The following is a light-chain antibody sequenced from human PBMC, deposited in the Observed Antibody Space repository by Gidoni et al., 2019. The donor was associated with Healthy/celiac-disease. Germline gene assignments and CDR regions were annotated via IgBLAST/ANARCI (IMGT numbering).Light chain of an antibody. Sequence: DIQMTQSPSTLSASVGDSVTITGRASQSISSWLAWYQQKPGKAPKLLIYKASSLESGVPSRFSGSGSGTEFTLTISSLQPDDFATYYCQQYNSYWGTFGQGTKVEIK. CDR2: KAS. V-gene: IGKV1-5*03. J-gene: IGKJ1*01. CDR3: QQYNSYWGT. CDR1: QSISSW.